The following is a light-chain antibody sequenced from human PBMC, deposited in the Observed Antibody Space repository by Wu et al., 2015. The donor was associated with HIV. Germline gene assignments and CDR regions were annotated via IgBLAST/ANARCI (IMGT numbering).Light chain of an antibody. CDR3: QQSNNWPLT. CDR1: QSVSSH. CDR2: DAS. J-gene: IGKJ5*01. Sequence: IVLTQSPATVSLSPGERATLSCRASQSVSSHLAWYQQKSGQAPRLLIYDASNRATGIPARFSGSGSGADFTLTISSLEPEDFAVYYCQQSNNWPLTFGQGTRLEIK. V-gene: IGKV3-11*01.